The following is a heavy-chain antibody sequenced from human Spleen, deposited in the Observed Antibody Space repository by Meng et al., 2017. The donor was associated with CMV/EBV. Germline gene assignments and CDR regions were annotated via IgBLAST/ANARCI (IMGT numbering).Heavy chain of an antibody. CDR1: GGSFSGYY. CDR3: ARGISTSCYRDCV. D-gene: IGHD2-2*01. CDR2: INHSGST. V-gene: IGHV4-34*01. J-gene: IGHJ4*02. Sequence: TCAVYGGSFSGYYWSWIRQPPGKGLEWIGEINHSGSTNYNPSLKSRVTISVDTSKNQFSLKLSSVTAADTAVYYCARGISTSCYRDCVWGQGTLVTVSS.